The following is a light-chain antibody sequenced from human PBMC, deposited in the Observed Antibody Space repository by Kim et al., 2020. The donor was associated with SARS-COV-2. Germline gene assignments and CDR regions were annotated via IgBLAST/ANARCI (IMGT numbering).Light chain of an antibody. CDR3: QQRSNWPPWT. V-gene: IGKV3-11*01. CDR2: DAS. J-gene: IGKJ1*01. CDR1: QSIASY. Sequence: EMVLTQSPATLSLSPGERATLSCRASQSIASYLAWYQQKPGQAPRLLIYDASIRATDIPARFSGSGSGTDFTLTISSLEPEDFAVYYCQQRSNWPPWTFGQGTTVDIK.